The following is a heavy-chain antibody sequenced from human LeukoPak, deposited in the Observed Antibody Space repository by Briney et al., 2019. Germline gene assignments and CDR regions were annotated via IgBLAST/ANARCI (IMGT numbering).Heavy chain of an antibody. CDR2: IGIAGDT. Sequence: GGSLRLSCAASGFTFSSYDMHWVRQTTGKGLEWVSSIGIAGDTYYPGSVKGRFTISRENAKNSLYLQMNSLRAGDAAVYYCARAPPYSSASWGYYGMDVWGQGTTVTVSS. D-gene: IGHD6-6*01. J-gene: IGHJ6*02. CDR1: GFTFSSYD. CDR3: ARAPPYSSASWGYYGMDV. V-gene: IGHV3-13*01.